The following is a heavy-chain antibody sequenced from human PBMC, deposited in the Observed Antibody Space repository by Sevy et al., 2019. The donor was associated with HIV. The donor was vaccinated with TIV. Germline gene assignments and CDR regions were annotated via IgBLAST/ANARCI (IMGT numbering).Heavy chain of an antibody. V-gene: IGHV1-18*01. D-gene: IGHD2-2*02. CDR3: ARDIVVVPAAIGLYYYGMDV. CDR2: ISAYNGNT. J-gene: IGHJ6*02. Sequence: ASVKVSCKASGYTFTSYGISWVRQAPGQGLEWMGWISAYNGNTNYAQNLQGRVTMTTDTSTSTAYMELRSLGSDDTAVYYCARDIVVVPAAIGLYYYGMDVWGQGTTVTVSS. CDR1: GYTFTSYG.